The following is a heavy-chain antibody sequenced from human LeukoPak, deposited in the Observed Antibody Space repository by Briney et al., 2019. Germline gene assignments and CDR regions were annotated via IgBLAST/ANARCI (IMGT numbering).Heavy chain of an antibody. D-gene: IGHD3-3*01. CDR2: MNPNSGNT. J-gene: IGHJ4*02. CDR1: GYTFTSYD. V-gene: IGHV1-8*01. Sequence: GSVKVSCKASGYTFTSYDINWVRQATGQGLEWMGWMNPNSGNTGYAQKFQGRVTMTRNTSISTAYMELSSLRSEDTAVYYCASGFWSGYYTGAYWGQGTLVTVSS. CDR3: ASGFWSGYYTGAY.